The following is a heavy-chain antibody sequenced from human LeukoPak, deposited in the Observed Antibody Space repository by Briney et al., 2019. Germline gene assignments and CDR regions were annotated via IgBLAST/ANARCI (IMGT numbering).Heavy chain of an antibody. Sequence: PGRSLRLSCAASGFTFDDYAMHWVRQAPGEGLEWVSAISASGGTTYYADSVKGRFTISRDNSKNTLYLQMNSLRAEDTAVYYCAKKGDYDILTGQKDWFDPWGQGTLVTVSS. D-gene: IGHD3-9*01. CDR3: AKKGDYDILTGQKDWFDP. V-gene: IGHV3-23*01. CDR2: ISASGGTT. J-gene: IGHJ5*02. CDR1: GFTFDDYA.